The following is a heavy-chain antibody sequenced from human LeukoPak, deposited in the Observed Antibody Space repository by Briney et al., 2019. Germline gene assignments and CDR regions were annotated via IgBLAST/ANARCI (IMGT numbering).Heavy chain of an antibody. CDR3: ARVPRSYYYGSGSYYVDY. CDR2: INHSGST. V-gene: IGHV4-34*01. J-gene: IGHJ4*02. CDR1: GGSFNGYY. Sequence: SETLSLTCAVYGGSFNGYYWSWIRQPPGKGLEWIGEINHSGSTNYNPSLKSRVTISVDTSKNQFSLKLSSVTAADTAVYSCARVPRSYYYGSGSYYVDYWGQGTLVTVSS. D-gene: IGHD3-10*01.